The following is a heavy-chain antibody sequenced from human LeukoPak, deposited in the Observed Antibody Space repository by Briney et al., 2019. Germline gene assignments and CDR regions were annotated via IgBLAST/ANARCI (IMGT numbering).Heavy chain of an antibody. CDR2: ISSSGSTI. Sequence: GGSLRLSCAASGFTFSDYYMSWIRQAPGKGLEWVSYISSSGSTIYYADSAKGRFTISRDNAKNSLYLQMNSLRAEDTAVYYCARDPGVAAAGINGMDVWGQGTTVTVSS. V-gene: IGHV3-11*04. CDR1: GFTFSDYY. CDR3: ARDPGVAAAGINGMDV. J-gene: IGHJ6*02. D-gene: IGHD6-13*01.